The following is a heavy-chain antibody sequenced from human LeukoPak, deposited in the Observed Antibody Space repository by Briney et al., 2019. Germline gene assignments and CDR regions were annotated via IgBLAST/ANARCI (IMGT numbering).Heavy chain of an antibody. CDR2: ICSTTNSI. CDR1: GFSFSSYE. D-gene: IGHD5-12*01. Sequence: GGSLRLSCAASGFSFSSYEMNWVRQAPGKGLEWVSYICSTTNSIYYAASVKGRFTISRDNDKKSLHLQMNSLRAEDTAVYYCARDEYSGLYYYMDVWGKGTTVTVSS. J-gene: IGHJ6*03. V-gene: IGHV3-48*03. CDR3: ARDEYSGLYYYMDV.